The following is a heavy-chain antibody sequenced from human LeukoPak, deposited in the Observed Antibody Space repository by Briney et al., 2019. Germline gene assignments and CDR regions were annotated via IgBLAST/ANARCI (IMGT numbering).Heavy chain of an antibody. CDR2: IDWDDDK. CDR1: GGSFSGYY. J-gene: IGHJ6*03. V-gene: IGHV2-70*11. CDR3: ARMNYYYYYTDV. Sequence: TLSLTCAVYGGSFSGYYWSWIRQPPGKGLGWLARIDWDDDKYYSTSLKTRLTISKDTSKNQVVLTMTNMDPVDTATYYCARMNYYYYYTDVWGKGTTVTVSS.